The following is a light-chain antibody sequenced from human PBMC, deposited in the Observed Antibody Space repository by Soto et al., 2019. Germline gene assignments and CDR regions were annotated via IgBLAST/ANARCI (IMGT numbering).Light chain of an antibody. CDR3: QQYNSWLWT. J-gene: IGKJ5*01. CDR2: GAS. V-gene: IGKV3-20*01. CDR1: QSVGSSY. Sequence: ENVLTQSPGTLSLSPGERATLSCRASQSVGSSYLAWYQQKPGQAPRLLMYGASTRATGIPARFTGSGSGTDFTLIISSLQSEDSAVYYCQQYNSWLWTFGQGTRLEIK.